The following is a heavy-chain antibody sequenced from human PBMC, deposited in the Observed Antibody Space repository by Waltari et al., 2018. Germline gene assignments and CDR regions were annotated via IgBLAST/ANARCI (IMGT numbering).Heavy chain of an antibody. J-gene: IGHJ4*02. Sequence: QVQLQESGPGLVKPSETLSLTCTVSGGSISSHYWSWLRQPPGKGLEWIGYIYYSGSTNYNPSLKSRVTISVDTSKNQFSLKLSSVTAADTAVYYCARFVPAAMLVFDYWGQGTLVTVSS. CDR1: GGSISSHY. CDR2: IYYSGST. CDR3: ARFVPAAMLVFDY. V-gene: IGHV4-59*11. D-gene: IGHD2-2*01.